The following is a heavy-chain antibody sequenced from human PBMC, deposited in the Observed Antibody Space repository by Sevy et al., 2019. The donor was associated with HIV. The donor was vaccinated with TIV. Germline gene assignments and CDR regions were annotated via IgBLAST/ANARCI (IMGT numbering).Heavy chain of an antibody. CDR1: GFTFSTYG. CDR2: IRFDGTIQ. J-gene: IGHJ6*02. D-gene: IGHD2-2*01. Sequence: GGSLRLSCAASGFTFSTYGMHWVRQAPGKGLEWVAFIRFDGTIQYYTDSVKGRLTISRDNSKNTLYLQMNSLRAEDKAVYFCAKVLHIVVVPAAIDYYYGMDVWGQGTTVPVSS. CDR3: AKVLHIVVVPAAIDYYYGMDV. V-gene: IGHV3-30*02.